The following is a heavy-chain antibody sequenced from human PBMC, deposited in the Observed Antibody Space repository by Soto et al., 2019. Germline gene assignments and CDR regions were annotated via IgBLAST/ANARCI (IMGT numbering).Heavy chain of an antibody. D-gene: IGHD1-1*01. Sequence: EVQLVESGGGLVQPGGSLRLSCATAGFTFSGHFMDWVRQAPGKGLEWVARSTNTARGYTTHYAGSGIGRFSISRDDSKNSLYLQMDGLKTEDTAVYYCASPQVGTFDYWGQGTLVNVSS. CDR2: STNTARGYTT. V-gene: IGHV3-72*01. CDR1: GFTFSGHF. J-gene: IGHJ4*02. CDR3: ASPQVGTFDY.